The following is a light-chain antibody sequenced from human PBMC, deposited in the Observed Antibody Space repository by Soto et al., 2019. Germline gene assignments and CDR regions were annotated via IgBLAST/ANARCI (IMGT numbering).Light chain of an antibody. CDR2: DAS. CDR1: QSVNSN. Sequence: IVMAQGPGAQSGSPGARATLSCRASQSVNSNLAWYQQKPGQAPRLLIYDASSRATGIPDRFSGGGSGTDFTLTISRLEPEDFAVYYCQQRSIWPLTFGQGTRLEIK. CDR3: QQRSIWPLT. V-gene: IGKV3D-20*02. J-gene: IGKJ5*01.